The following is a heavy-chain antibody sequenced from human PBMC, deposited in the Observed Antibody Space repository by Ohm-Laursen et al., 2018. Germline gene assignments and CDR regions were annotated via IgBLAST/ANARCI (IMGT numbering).Heavy chain of an antibody. CDR2: INPSGGST. V-gene: IGHV1-46*01. CDR1: GYTFTSYY. Sequence: ASVKVSCKASGYTFTSYYMHWVRQAPGQGLEWMGIINPSGGSTSYAQKFQGRVTMTRDTSTSTVYMELSSLRSEDTAVYYCARGRWLQNFYYYYYGMDVWGQGTTVTVSS. J-gene: IGHJ6*02. D-gene: IGHD5-24*01. CDR3: ARGRWLQNFYYYYYGMDV.